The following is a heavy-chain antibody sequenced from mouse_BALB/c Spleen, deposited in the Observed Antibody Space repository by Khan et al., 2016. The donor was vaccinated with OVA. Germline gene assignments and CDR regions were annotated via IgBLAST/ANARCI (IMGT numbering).Heavy chain of an antibody. V-gene: IGHV2-6-4*01. J-gene: IGHJ4*01. Sequence: QVQLKESGPGLVAPSQSLSITCTVSGFSLSRYNIHWVRQPPGKGLEWLGMIWGGGGTEYNSTLKSRLSISKDNSKSKVFLKMNSLQTDDSAMYYCARAYYRSDGYYAMDYWGQGTSVTVSS. CDR2: IWGGGGT. CDR1: GFSLSRYN. D-gene: IGHD2-14*01. CDR3: ARAYYRSDGYYAMDY.